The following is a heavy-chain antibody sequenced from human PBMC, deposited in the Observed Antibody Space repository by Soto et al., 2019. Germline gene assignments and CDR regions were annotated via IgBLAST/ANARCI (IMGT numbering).Heavy chain of an antibody. D-gene: IGHD3-22*01. Sequence: SETLSLTCTVSGGSISSGGYYWSWIRQHPGKGLEWIGYIYYSGSTYYNPSLKSRVTISVDTSKNQFSLKLSSVTAADTAVYYCARGVGPYDSSGYYSYYFDYWGQGTQVTVSS. V-gene: IGHV4-31*03. J-gene: IGHJ4*02. CDR2: IYYSGST. CDR1: GGSISSGGYY. CDR3: ARGVGPYDSSGYYSYYFDY.